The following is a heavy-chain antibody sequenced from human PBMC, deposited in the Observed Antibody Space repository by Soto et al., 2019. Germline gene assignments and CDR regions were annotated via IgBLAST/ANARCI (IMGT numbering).Heavy chain of an antibody. CDR2: TYYRSKWYF. J-gene: IGHJ6*03. CDR3: ARGSWDDVSGHDYMDV. Sequence: SQTLSLTCAISGDSVSSNSAGWNWIRQTPSRGLEWLGRTYYRSKWYFNYAVSVESRITINPDTSKNQFSLQLSSVTPDDTAVYYCARGSWDDVSGHDYMDVWGKGTTVTVSS. V-gene: IGHV6-1*01. D-gene: IGHD5-12*01. CDR1: GDSVSSNSAG.